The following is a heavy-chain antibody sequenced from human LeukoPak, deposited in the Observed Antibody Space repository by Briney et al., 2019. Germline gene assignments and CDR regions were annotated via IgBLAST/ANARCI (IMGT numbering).Heavy chain of an antibody. V-gene: IGHV4-34*01. J-gene: IGHJ4*02. D-gene: IGHD6-19*01. CDR2: INHSGST. CDR3: AREEIAVAASFDY. CDR1: GGSFSGYY. Sequence: SETLSLTCAVYGGSFSGYYWSWIRQPPGKGLEWIGEINHSGSTNYNPSLKSRVTISVDTSKNQFSLKLSFVTAADTAVYYCAREEIAVAASFDYWGQGTLVTVSS.